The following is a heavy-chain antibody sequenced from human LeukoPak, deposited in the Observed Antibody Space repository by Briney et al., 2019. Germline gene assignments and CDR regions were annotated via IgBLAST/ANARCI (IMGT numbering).Heavy chain of an antibody. CDR2: IYGGRNNT. V-gene: IGHV3-53*01. D-gene: IGHD6-19*01. CDR3: AREFRQTYNSGWSLDY. CDR1: GFTVSNNY. J-gene: IGHJ4*02. Sequence: GGSLRLSCSVSGFTVSNNYMSWVRQAPGKGLEWVSVIYGGRNNTHYADSAKGRFTISRDNSKNTVYLQMNSLTAEDTAAYYCAREFRQTYNSGWSLDYCGQATLVTVSS.